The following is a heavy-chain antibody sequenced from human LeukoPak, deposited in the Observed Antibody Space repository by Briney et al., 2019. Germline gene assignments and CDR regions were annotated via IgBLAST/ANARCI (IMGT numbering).Heavy chain of an antibody. CDR1: GYTFTSSS. D-gene: IGHD6-6*01. CDR2: ISTYSGNT. Sequence: ASVKVSCKASGYTFTSSSINWVRQAPGQGLEWMGWISTYSGNTNYAQKLQGRVTMTTDTSTSTAYMELRSLRSDDTAVYYCAKDRWRDGSSSFDNWGQGTLVTVSS. J-gene: IGHJ4*02. CDR3: AKDRWRDGSSSFDN. V-gene: IGHV1-18*01.